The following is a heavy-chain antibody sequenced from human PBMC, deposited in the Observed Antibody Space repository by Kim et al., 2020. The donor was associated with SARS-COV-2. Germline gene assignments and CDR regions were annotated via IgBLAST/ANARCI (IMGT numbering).Heavy chain of an antibody. CDR3: ARGKGCSSTSCSINYFDY. D-gene: IGHD2-2*01. Sequence: GRVTISVDTSKNQFSLKLSSVTAADTAGYYCARGKGCSSTSCSINYFDYWGQGTLVTVSS. J-gene: IGHJ4*02. V-gene: IGHV4-59*09.